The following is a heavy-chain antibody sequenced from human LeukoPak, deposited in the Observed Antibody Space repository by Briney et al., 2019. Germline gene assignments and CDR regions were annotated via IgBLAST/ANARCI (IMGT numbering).Heavy chain of an antibody. CDR1: GGSISSSSYY. J-gene: IGHJ4*02. D-gene: IGHD3-3*01. V-gene: IGHV4-39*07. CDR2: IYYSGST. CDR3: ARSPTYYDFWSGYYRVYYFDY. Sequence: PSETLSLTCTVSGGSISSSSYYWGWIRQPPGKGLEWIGSIYYSGSTYYNPSLKSRVTISVDTSKNQFSLKLSSVTAADTAVYYCARSPTYYDFWSGYYRVYYFDYWGQGTLVTVSS.